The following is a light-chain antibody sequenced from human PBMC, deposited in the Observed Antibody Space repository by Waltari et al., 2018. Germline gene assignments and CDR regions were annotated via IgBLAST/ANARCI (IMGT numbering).Light chain of an antibody. CDR1: ELAKKY. V-gene: IGLV3-1*01. J-gene: IGLJ1*01. Sequence: SYDLTQSPSVSVSPGQTASITCSGHELAKKYVCWYQQKPGQSPVLVIYQDVRRPSEIPERFSGSNSGNTATLTISGTQPMDEADYYCQAWDSGVAGVFGTGTKVTVL. CDR2: QDV. CDR3: QAWDSGVAGV.